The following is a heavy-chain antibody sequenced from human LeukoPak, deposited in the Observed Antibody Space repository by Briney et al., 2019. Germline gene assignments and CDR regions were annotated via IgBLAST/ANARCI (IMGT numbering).Heavy chain of an antibody. V-gene: IGHV4-59*11. J-gene: IGHJ4*02. Sequence: PSETLSLTCSVSGSSINSHCWSWIRQSPGKGLEWIGYVFNGGSTNYNPSLKSRVTMSLDTSRDQFSLRLSSVTAADTAIYYCASRPADSTWFGVFDYWSQGTLVTVSS. CDR1: GSSINSHC. CDR3: ASRPADSTWFGVFDY. D-gene: IGHD3-10*01. CDR2: VFNGGST.